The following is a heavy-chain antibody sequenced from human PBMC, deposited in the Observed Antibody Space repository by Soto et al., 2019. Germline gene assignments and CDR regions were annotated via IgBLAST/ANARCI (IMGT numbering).Heavy chain of an antibody. V-gene: IGHV3-30*03. J-gene: IGHJ4*02. D-gene: IGHD6-13*01. CDR3: AMSRACSSWYGGES. CDR1: GFTFSDYG. CDR2: ISHDGTTQ. Sequence: QVQLVESGGGVVQPGRSLRLSCAASGFTFSDYGMHWVRQAPGKGLEWVAVISHDGTTQNYLDSVKGRFTISRDNSKNTLFLEMSSLRPEDTAVYFWAMSRACSSWYGGESWGQGTLVTVSS.